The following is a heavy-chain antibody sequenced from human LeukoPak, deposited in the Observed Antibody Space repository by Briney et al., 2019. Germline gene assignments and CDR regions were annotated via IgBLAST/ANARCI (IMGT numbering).Heavy chain of an antibody. Sequence: PGRSLRLSCAASGFTFSSYGMHWVRQAPGKGLEWVAVISYDGSNKYYADSVKGRFTISRDNSKNTLYLQMNSLRAEDTAVYYCAKKFFVYQQPNEVYYGMDVWGQGTTVTVSS. CDR3: AKKFFVYQQPNEVYYGMDV. CDR2: ISYDGSNK. J-gene: IGHJ6*02. CDR1: GFTFSSYG. D-gene: IGHD6-13*01. V-gene: IGHV3-30*18.